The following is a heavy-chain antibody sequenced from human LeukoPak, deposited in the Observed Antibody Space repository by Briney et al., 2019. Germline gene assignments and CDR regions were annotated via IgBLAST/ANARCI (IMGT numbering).Heavy chain of an antibody. J-gene: IGHJ6*02. Sequence: GGSLRLSCAASGFTISNYWMHWVRQAPGKGLVWVSRINSDGSRITYADSVKGRFTISRDNAKNSLYLQMNSLRAEDTAVYYCARSEAGGYCSGGSCYSTHYYGMDVWGQGTTVTVSS. CDR2: INSDGSRI. CDR1: GFTISNYW. D-gene: IGHD2-15*01. CDR3: ARSEAGGYCSGGSCYSTHYYGMDV. V-gene: IGHV3-74*01.